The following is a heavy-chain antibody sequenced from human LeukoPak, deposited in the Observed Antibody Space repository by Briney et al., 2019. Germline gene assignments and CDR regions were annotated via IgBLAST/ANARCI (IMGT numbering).Heavy chain of an antibody. V-gene: IGHV3-74*01. D-gene: IGHD5-18*01. Sequence: PGGSLRLSCVASGFTFDTYWMHWVRQAPGKGLVWVSRIHRDGNNINYADFVQGRFTVSRDNAKNTLYLQMHSLRVEDSAVYFCAGFPGYSYGDLSYYGLRVWGQGTTVTVSS. J-gene: IGHJ6*02. CDR3: AGFPGYSYGDLSYYGLRV. CDR2: IHRDGNNI. CDR1: GFTFDTYW.